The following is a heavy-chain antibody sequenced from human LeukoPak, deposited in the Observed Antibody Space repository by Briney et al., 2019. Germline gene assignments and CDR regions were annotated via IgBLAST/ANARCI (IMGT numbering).Heavy chain of an antibody. Sequence: SETLSLTCTVSGGSISSSSYYWGRLRQPPGKGLEWIGSIYYSGSTYYNPSLKSRVTISVDTSKNQFSLKLSSVTAADTAVYYCARDRAHCSSTSCYTEGEYFDYWGQGTLVTVSS. J-gene: IGHJ4*02. CDR3: ARDRAHCSSTSCYTEGEYFDY. CDR2: IYYSGST. V-gene: IGHV4-39*07. CDR1: GGSISSSSYY. D-gene: IGHD2-2*02.